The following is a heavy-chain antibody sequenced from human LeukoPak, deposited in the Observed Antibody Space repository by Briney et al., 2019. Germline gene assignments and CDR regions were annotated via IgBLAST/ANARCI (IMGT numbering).Heavy chain of an antibody. J-gene: IGHJ6*02. V-gene: IGHV4-34*01. CDR1: GGSFSGYY. CDR2: INHSGST. CDR3: ARDRTIRSSGVDYFYGMDV. Sequence: SETLSLTCAVYGGSFSGYYWSWIRQPPGKGLEWIGEINHSGSTNYNPSLKSRVTISVDTSKNQFSLKLSSVTAADTAVYYCARDRTIRSSGVDYFYGMDVWGQGTTVTVSS. D-gene: IGHD3-10*01.